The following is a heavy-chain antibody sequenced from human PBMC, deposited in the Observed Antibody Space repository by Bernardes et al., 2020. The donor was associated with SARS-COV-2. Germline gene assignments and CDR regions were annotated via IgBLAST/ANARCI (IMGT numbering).Heavy chain of an antibody. V-gene: IGHV4-34*01. CDR2: INDSGST. D-gene: IGHD2-15*01. CDR3: ARGSAAVVSHFMLLFANWYFDL. J-gene: IGHJ2*01. CDR1: SGSFSGYY. Sequence: SETLSRTCAVYSGSFSGYYWSWIRQTPGQGLEWIGEINDSGSTKYNPALKSRVTISVDPSKNQFSLKLNSVTAADTAVYYCARGSAAVVSHFMLLFANWYFDLWGRGTLVTVSS.